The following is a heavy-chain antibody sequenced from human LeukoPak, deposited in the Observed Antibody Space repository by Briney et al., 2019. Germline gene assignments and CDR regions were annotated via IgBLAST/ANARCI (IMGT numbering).Heavy chain of an antibody. Sequence: PGGSLRLSCAASGFTFSSYAMSWVRQAPGKGLEWVSAVSGSGGNTYYADSVKGRFTIPRDNSKNTLYLQMNSLRAEDTAVYYCARGRGSSRYYFDYWGQGTLVTVSS. CDR2: VSGSGGNT. CDR3: ARGRGSSRYYFDY. CDR1: GFTFSSYA. D-gene: IGHD1-26*01. V-gene: IGHV3-23*01. J-gene: IGHJ4*02.